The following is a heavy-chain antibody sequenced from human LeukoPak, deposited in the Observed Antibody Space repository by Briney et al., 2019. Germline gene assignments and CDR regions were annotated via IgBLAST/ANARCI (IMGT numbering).Heavy chain of an antibody. J-gene: IGHJ4*02. D-gene: IGHD5-18*01. Sequence: PSETLSLTCAVSGYSISSGYYWGWIRQPPGKGLEWIGTIYHNGNTYYNPSLRCRVTISVDTSKNQFSLKLSSVTAADTAVYYCARVRYNYGDSDYWGQGTLVTVSS. CDR1: GYSISSGYY. CDR3: ARVRYNYGDSDY. V-gene: IGHV4-38-2*01. CDR2: IYHNGNT.